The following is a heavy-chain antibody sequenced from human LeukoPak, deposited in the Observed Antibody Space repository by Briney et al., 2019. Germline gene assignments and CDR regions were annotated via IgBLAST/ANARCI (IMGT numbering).Heavy chain of an antibody. D-gene: IGHD5-18*01. J-gene: IGHJ4*02. CDR2: IYYSGST. CDR1: GGSISSYY. V-gene: IGHV4-59*08. Sequence: PAETLSLTCTVSGGSISSYYWSWIRQPPGKGLEWIGYIYYSGSTNYNPSLKSRVTISVDTSKNQFSLKLSSVTAADTAVYYCARHVGYNYGHVDCWGQGTLVTVSS. CDR3: ARHVGYNYGHVDC.